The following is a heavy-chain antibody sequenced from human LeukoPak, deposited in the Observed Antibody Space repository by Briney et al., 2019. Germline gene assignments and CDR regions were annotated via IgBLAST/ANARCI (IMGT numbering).Heavy chain of an antibody. CDR3: ARVSILIVPYYAFDI. CDR2: ISSGGTTI. Sequence: GGSLRLSCAASKFTFSTYSMNWVRQAPGKGLEWVSYISSGGTTIYYADSVKGRFTISRDNAKNSLYLQMSSLRAEDTAVYYCARVSILIVPYYAFDIWGQGTMVTVSS. V-gene: IGHV3-48*04. J-gene: IGHJ3*02. CDR1: KFTFSTYS. D-gene: IGHD2/OR15-2a*01.